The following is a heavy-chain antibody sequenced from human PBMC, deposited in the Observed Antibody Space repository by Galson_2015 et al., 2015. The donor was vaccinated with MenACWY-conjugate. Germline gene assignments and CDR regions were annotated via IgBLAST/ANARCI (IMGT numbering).Heavy chain of an antibody. CDR3: AQGAGSRWFDP. CDR2: ISTTGGTT. D-gene: IGHD3-10*01. V-gene: IGHV3-23*01. Sequence: SLRLSCAASGFTFSSYAMSWVRQAPGKGLEWVSSISTTGGTTYYADSVKGRFTISRDNSKNTRYLQMNSLRAGDTAVYYCAQGAGSRWFDPWGQGTLVIVSS. J-gene: IGHJ5*02. CDR1: GFTFSSYA.